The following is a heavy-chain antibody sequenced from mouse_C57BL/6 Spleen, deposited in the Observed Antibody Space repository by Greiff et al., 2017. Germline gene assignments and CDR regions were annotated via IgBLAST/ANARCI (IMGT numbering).Heavy chain of an antibody. Sequence: QVTLKECGPGILQSSQTLSLTCSFSGFSLSTSGMGLSWIRPPSGQGLVWLAHIYWGADKRSDPSLKRRLTISKNTSRNQVFLKITSVDTADTSTTDGARTRVVDWFAYWGQGTLVTVSA. D-gene: IGHD1-1*01. CDR1: GFSLSTSGMG. J-gene: IGHJ3*01. CDR2: IYWGADK. V-gene: IGHV8-12*01. CDR3: ARTRVVDWFAY.